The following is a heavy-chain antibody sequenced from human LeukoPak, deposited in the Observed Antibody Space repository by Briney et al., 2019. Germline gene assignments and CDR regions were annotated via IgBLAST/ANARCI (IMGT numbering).Heavy chain of an antibody. J-gene: IGHJ4*02. CDR2: TYYSGST. D-gene: IGHD6-6*01. CDR1: GGSISSYY. CDR3: ARGGRKQLVHRVWSFDY. Sequence: SETLSLTCTVSGGSISSYYWSWIRQPPGKGLEWIGYTYYSGSTNYNPSLKSRVTISVDTSKNQFSLKLSSVTAADTAVYYCARGGRKQLVHRVWSFDYWGQGTLVTVSS. V-gene: IGHV4-59*12.